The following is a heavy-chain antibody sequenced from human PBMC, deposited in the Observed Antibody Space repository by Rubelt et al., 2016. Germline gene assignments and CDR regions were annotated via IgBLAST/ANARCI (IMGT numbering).Heavy chain of an antibody. J-gene: IGHJ4*02. CDR3: ARAGYSGYDGIDY. Sequence: MTWVRQAPGKGLEWVSGISANGDRTYYADSVKGRFTVSRDNSTNTLYLQMNSLRAEDTAVYYCARAGYSGYDGIDYWGQGTLVTVSS. CDR2: ISANGDRT. V-gene: IGHV3-23*01. D-gene: IGHD5-12*01.